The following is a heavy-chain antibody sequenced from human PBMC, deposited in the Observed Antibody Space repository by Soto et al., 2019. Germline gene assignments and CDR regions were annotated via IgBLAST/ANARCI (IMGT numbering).Heavy chain of an antibody. Sequence: SETLSLTCAVSGYSISSGYYWGWIRQPPGKGLEWIGSIYHSGSTYYNPSLKSRVTISVDTSKSQFSLKLSSVTAADTAVYYCATGTTYSYYYYGMDVWGQGTTVTVSS. V-gene: IGHV4-38-2*01. J-gene: IGHJ6*02. CDR1: GYSISSGYY. CDR3: ATGTTYSYYYYGMDV. D-gene: IGHD1-1*01. CDR2: IYHSGST.